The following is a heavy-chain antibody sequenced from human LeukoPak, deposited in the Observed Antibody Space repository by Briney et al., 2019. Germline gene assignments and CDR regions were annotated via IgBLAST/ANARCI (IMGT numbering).Heavy chain of an antibody. CDR1: GGSFSGYY. D-gene: IGHD3-9*01. Sequence: PSETLSLTCAVYGGSFSGYYWSWIRQPPGKGLEWIGEINHSGSTNYNPSLKSRVTISVDTSKNQFSLKLSSVTAADTAVYYCARQKLRYFDWLLEGWFDPWGQGTLVTVSS. V-gene: IGHV4-34*01. CDR3: ARQKLRYFDWLLEGWFDP. CDR2: INHSGST. J-gene: IGHJ5*02.